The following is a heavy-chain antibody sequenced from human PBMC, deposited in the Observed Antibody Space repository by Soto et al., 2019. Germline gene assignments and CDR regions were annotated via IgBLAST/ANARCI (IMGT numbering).Heavy chain of an antibody. CDR2: IYYSGST. CDR3: ARLATRYYFDY. CDR1: GGSICSYY. D-gene: IGHD1-1*01. J-gene: IGHJ4*02. V-gene: IGHV4-59*01. Sequence: SETLSLSCTVSGGSICSYYWGWIRQPPGKGLEWIGYIYYSGSTNYNPSLKSRVTISVDTSKNQFSLKMSSVTAADTAVYYCARLATRYYFDYWGQGTLVTVSS.